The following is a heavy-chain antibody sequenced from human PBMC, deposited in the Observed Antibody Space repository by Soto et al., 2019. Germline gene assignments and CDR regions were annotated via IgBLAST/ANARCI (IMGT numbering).Heavy chain of an antibody. CDR3: TRHIPALGLIDY. J-gene: IGHJ4*01. D-gene: IGHD2-2*02. CDR2: IYFSGNT. Sequence: PSETLSLTCSVSGASINSGGYYWNWIRQFPGKGLEWIGYIYFSGNTYYNPSLESRVTISLDTSQNQFSLKLSSVIAADTAVYFCTRHIPALGLIDYWGHGTLVTVSS. CDR1: GASINSGGYY. V-gene: IGHV4-31*03.